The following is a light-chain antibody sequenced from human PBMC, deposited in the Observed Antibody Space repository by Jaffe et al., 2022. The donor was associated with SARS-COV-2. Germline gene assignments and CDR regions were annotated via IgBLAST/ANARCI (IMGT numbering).Light chain of an antibody. Sequence: QSALTQPPSASGSPGQSVTISCTGTSSDVGGYNFVSWYQQHPGKAPKLIISEVSKRPSGVPDRFSGSKSGNTASLTVSGLQAEDEADYYCSSYAGRDNLGVFGTGTKVTVL. V-gene: IGLV2-8*01. J-gene: IGLJ1*01. CDR3: SSYAGRDNLGV. CDR1: SSDVGGYNF. CDR2: EVS.